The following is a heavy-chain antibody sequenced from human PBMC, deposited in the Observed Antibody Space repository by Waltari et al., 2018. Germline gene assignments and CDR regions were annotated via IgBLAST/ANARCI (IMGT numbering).Heavy chain of an antibody. CDR1: GGSFSGYY. CDR2: INHSGST. CDR3: ARGGRSYSNYGYYYYYYMDV. D-gene: IGHD4-4*01. V-gene: IGHV4-34*01. J-gene: IGHJ6*03. Sequence: QVQLQQWGAGLLKPSETLSLTCAVYGGSFSGYYWSWIRQPPGKGLEWIGEINHSGSTNSNPCLKSRVTISVDTSKNQFSLKRSSVTAADTAVYYCARGGRSYSNYGYYYYYYMDVWGKGTTVTVSS.